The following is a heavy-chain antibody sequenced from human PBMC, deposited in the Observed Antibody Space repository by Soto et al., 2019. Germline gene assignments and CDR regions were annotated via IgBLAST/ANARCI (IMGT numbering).Heavy chain of an antibody. V-gene: IGHV4-31*03. D-gene: IGHD3-16*01. CDR3: AKSLGGGFQPLRWFGP. J-gene: IGHJ5*02. CDR1: GGPIVTGGYY. Sequence: QVQLQESGPGLVKPSQTLSLTCSVSGGPIVTGGYYWNWIRQHPGEGLEWIGNIYHNGSTYYNPSLKSRVHISEDTSKNQFSLRLSSVTAADTAVYYCAKSLGGGFQPLRWFGPWGQGTLVTVSS. CDR2: IYHNGST.